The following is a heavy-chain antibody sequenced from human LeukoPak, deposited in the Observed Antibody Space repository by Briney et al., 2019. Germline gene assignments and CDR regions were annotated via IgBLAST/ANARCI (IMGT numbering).Heavy chain of an antibody. CDR3: ANEGPNFDY. Sequence: GGSLRLSCAASEFTFSTYGMHWVRQAPGKGLEWVAFIRYDGSNQYYADSVKGRFTISRDNSKNTVYLQMNSLRAEDTAVYYCANEGPNFDYWGQGTLVTVSS. J-gene: IGHJ4*02. V-gene: IGHV3-30*02. D-gene: IGHD2-8*01. CDR2: IRYDGSNQ. CDR1: EFTFSTYG.